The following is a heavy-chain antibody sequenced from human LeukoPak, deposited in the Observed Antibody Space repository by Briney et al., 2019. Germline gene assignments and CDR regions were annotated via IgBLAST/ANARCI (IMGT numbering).Heavy chain of an antibody. J-gene: IGHJ4*02. V-gene: IGHV4-38-2*02. D-gene: IGHD3-10*01. CDR2: IYHSGST. CDR3: ARRDASGGFDY. CDR1: GYSISSSYY. Sequence: SETLSLTCTVSGYSISSSYYWGWIRQPPGKGLEWIGIIYHSGSTYYNPSLKSRVTISVDTSKNQFSLNLSSLTAADTAVYYCARRDASGGFDYWGQGTLVTVSS.